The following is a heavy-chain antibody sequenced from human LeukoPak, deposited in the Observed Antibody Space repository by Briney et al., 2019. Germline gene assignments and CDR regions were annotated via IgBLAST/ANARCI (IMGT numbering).Heavy chain of an antibody. J-gene: IGHJ4*02. CDR3: ARTSGYDYYFDY. D-gene: IGHD5-12*01. CDR2: INPNSGGT. Sequence: ASVKVACKTSGYTFTAYYMHWVRQAPGQGLEWMGWINPNSGGTNYAQKFQGRVTMTRDTSISTAYMELSRLRSDDTAVYYCARTSGYDYYFDYWGQGTLVTVSS. V-gene: IGHV1-2*02. CDR1: GYTFTAYY.